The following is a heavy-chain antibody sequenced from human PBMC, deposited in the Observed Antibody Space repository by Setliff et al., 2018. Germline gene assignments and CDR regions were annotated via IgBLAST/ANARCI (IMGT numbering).Heavy chain of an antibody. CDR3: AKFGTTAPDS. Sequence: PSETLSLTCSVSGDSMSFSYWGWIRQPPGKGLEWIGSIYYSGSTYYNPSLKGRATMTIDTSRQRFSLNLKSVTDADTATYFCAKFGTTAPDSWGQGTLVTVSS. CDR2: IYYSGST. CDR1: GDSMSFSY. D-gene: IGHD1-7*01. V-gene: IGHV4-39*07. J-gene: IGHJ4*02.